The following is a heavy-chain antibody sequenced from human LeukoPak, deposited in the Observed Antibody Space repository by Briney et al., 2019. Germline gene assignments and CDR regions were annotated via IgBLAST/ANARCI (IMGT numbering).Heavy chain of an antibody. D-gene: IGHD3-22*01. J-gene: IGHJ6*04. CDR3: ARENYYDSSDYSMDV. V-gene: IGHV3-23*01. CDR2: ISGSGGST. CDR1: GFTFSSYA. Sequence: GGSLRLSCAASGFTFSSYAMSWVRQAPGKGLEWVSAISGSGGSTYYADSVKGRFTISRDNSKNTLYLQMNSLRAEDTAVFYCARENYYDSSDYSMDVWGKGTTVTVSS.